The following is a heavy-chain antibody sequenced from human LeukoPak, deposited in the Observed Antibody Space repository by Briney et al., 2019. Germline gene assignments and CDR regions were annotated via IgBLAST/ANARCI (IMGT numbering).Heavy chain of an antibody. CDR3: ARQVWFRELELDY. Sequence: SETLSLTCTVSGGSISSSSYYWGWIRQPPGKGLEWIGSIYYSGSTYYNPSLKSRVTISVDTSKNQFSLKLSSVTAADTAVYYCARQVWFRELELDYWGQGTLVTVSS. CDR1: GGSISSSSYY. J-gene: IGHJ4*02. V-gene: IGHV4-39*01. D-gene: IGHD3-10*01. CDR2: IYYSGST.